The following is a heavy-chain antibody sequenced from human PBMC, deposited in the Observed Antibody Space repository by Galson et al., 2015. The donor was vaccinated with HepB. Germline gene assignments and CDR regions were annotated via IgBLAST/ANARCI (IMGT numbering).Heavy chain of an antibody. D-gene: IGHD5-12*01. CDR1: GFTVSSNY. V-gene: IGHV3-53*01. J-gene: IGHJ4*02. CDR2: IYSGGST. Sequence: SLRLSCAASGFTVSSNYMSWVRQAPGKGLECVSVIYSGGSTYYADSVKGRFTISRDNSKNTLYLQTNGLRAADTAVYYCWGGAYVEDYWGQGTLVTVSS. CDR3: WGGAYVEDY.